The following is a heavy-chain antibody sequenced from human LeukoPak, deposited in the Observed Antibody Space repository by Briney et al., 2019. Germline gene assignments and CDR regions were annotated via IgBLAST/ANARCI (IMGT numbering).Heavy chain of an antibody. J-gene: IGHJ4*02. CDR1: VYTFTGYY. D-gene: IGHD1-26*01. Sequence: AAVNVSCKASVYTFTGYYMHWVRQAPGQGLEWMGWINPNSGGTNYAQKFQGRVTMTRDTSISTAYMELSRLRSDDTAVYYCARVPIVGYYFDYWGQGTLVTVSS. CDR2: INPNSGGT. V-gene: IGHV1-2*02. CDR3: ARVPIVGYYFDY.